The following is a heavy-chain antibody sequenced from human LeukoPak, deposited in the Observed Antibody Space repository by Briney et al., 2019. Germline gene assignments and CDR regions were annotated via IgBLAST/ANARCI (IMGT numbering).Heavy chain of an antibody. V-gene: IGHV4-4*02. J-gene: IGHJ2*01. CDR1: GGSISGRNW. CDR2: IHHSGES. CDR3: ARDSPAYCSGNNCYNWYFDL. Sequence: SKTLSLTCAVSGGSISGRNWWNWVRQPPGKGLEWIGEIHHSGESNYNPSLKSRVTLSIDKSTNQFSLKLSSVTAADTAIYYCARDSPAYCSGNNCYNWYFDLWGQGTLVTVSS. D-gene: IGHD2-15*01.